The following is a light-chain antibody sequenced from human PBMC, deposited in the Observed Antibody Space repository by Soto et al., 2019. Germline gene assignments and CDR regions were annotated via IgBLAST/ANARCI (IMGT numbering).Light chain of an antibody. J-gene: IGKJ5*01. CDR2: GAS. Sequence: EIVLPQSPATMSLSPGEGATLSCGARQSVSSSYLAWYQQKPGLAPRLLIFGASGRATGIPDRFSGSGSGTDFTLTISRLEPEDFAVYYCQQYGSSPPITVGQGKRLENK. CDR1: QSVSSSY. V-gene: IGKV3D-20*01. CDR3: QQYGSSPPIT.